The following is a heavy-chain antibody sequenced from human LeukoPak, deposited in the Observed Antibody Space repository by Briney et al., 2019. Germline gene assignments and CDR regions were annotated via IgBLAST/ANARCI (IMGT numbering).Heavy chain of an antibody. V-gene: IGHV3-23*01. D-gene: IGHD3-22*01. Sequence: GGSLRLSCAASGFTFRSYAMSWVRQAPGKGLEWVSSISGSGGRTYYADSVKGRFTISRDNSKNTLYLQMNSLRAEDTAVYYCARDSSGYPAAYYFDYWGQGTLVTVSS. CDR2: ISGSGGRT. CDR3: ARDSSGYPAAYYFDY. J-gene: IGHJ4*02. CDR1: GFTFRSYA.